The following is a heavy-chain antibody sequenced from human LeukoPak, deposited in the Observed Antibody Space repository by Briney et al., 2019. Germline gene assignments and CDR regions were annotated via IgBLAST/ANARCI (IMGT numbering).Heavy chain of an antibody. J-gene: IGHJ4*02. D-gene: IGHD3-10*01. CDR3: ARGGHYGSGSYNSDY. Sequence: SETLSLTCAVSGGSISSGGYSWSWIRQPPGKGLEWIGYIYHSGSTYYNPSLKSRVTISVDRSKNQFSLKLSSVTAADTAVYYCARGGHYGSGSYNSDYWGQGTLVTVSS. CDR1: GGSISSGGYS. V-gene: IGHV4-30-2*01. CDR2: IYHSGST.